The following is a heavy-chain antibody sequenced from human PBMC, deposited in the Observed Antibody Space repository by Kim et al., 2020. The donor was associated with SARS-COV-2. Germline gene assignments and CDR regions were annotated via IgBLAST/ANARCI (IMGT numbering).Heavy chain of an antibody. CDR3: ARDMNPTVYDY. D-gene: IGHD4-4*01. J-gene: IGHJ4*02. Sequence: NTTNSPKYQGRVTITNDTSSNTADMERSSLTSEDTAVYYCARDMNPTVYDYWGQGTLVTVSS. V-gene: IGHV1-3*01. CDR2: NT.